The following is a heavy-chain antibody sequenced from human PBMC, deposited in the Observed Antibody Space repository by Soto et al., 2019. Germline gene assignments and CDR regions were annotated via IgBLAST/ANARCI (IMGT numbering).Heavy chain of an antibody. CDR2: IIPIFGTA. D-gene: IGHD3-22*01. Sequence: QVQLVQSGAEVKKPGSSVKVSCKASGGTFSSYAISWVRQAPGQGLEWMGGIIPIFGTANYAQKFQGRVTITADESTSTAYMELSSRRSEDTAVYYCARTRIRGYTYYFDYWGQGTLVTVSS. CDR1: GGTFSSYA. V-gene: IGHV1-69*01. CDR3: ARTRIRGYTYYFDY. J-gene: IGHJ4*02.